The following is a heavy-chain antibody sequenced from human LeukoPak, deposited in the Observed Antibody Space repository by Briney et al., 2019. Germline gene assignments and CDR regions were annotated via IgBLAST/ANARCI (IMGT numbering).Heavy chain of an antibody. V-gene: IGHV1-69*13. CDR2: IIPIFGTA. CDR3: ARDRTYYVDTAMVRYFDY. J-gene: IGHJ4*02. D-gene: IGHD5-18*01. Sequence: SVKVSCKASGGTFSSYAISWVRQAPGQGLEWTGGIIPIFGTANYAQKFQGRVTITADESTSTAYMELSSLRSEDTAVYYCARDRTYYVDTAMVRYFDYWGQGTLVTVSS. CDR1: GGTFSSYA.